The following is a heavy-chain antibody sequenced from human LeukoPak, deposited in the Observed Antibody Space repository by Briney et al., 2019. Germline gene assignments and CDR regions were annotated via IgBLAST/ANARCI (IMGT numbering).Heavy chain of an antibody. CDR1: GITFSSYW. Sequence: GGSLRLSCAASGITFSSYWMSWVRQAPGKGLEWVANIKQDGSEKYYVDSVKGRFTISRDNAKNSLYLQMNSLRAEDTAVYYCARGLGVTHYWGQGTLVTVSS. CDR3: ARGLGVTHY. D-gene: IGHD1-26*01. V-gene: IGHV3-7*01. J-gene: IGHJ4*02. CDR2: IKQDGSEK.